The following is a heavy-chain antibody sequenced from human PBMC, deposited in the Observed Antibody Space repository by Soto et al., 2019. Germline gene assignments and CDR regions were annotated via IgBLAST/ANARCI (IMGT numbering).Heavy chain of an antibody. D-gene: IGHD3-3*01. V-gene: IGHV3-21*01. CDR3: AQIEIFGVVRRDYYHDGMAV. CDR1: GVTFSSYS. Sequence: PPESLRLSCAASGVTFSSYSMNWFRQAPGKGLEWVSSISSSSSYIYYADSVKGPFTISRDNSKNSLYLQMNSLRAEDTAVYYCAQIEIFGVVRRDYYHDGMAVWGQGTT. J-gene: IGHJ6*02. CDR2: ISSSSSYI.